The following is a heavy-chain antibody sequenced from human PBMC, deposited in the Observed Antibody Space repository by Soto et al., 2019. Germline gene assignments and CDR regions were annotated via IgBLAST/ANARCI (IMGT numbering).Heavy chain of an antibody. D-gene: IGHD5-12*01. Sequence: SETLSLTCTVSGGSISSYYWSWIRQPPGKGLEWIGYIYYSGSTNYNPSLKSRVTISVDTSKNQFSLKLSSVTAADTAVYYCARLYSGYGIDAFDIWGQGTMVTVSS. CDR2: IYYSGST. J-gene: IGHJ3*02. CDR3: ARLYSGYGIDAFDI. V-gene: IGHV4-59*01. CDR1: GGSISSYY.